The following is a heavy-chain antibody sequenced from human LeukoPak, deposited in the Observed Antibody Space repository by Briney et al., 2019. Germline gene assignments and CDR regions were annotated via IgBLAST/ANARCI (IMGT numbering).Heavy chain of an antibody. CDR3: TRDHNEYYSGTQPRGAFDI. CDR1: GFTFGDYA. V-gene: IGHV3-49*03. J-gene: IGHJ3*02. D-gene: IGHD1-26*01. Sequence: GGSLRLSCTASGFTFGDYAMSWFRQAPGKGLEWVGFIRSKAYGGTTEYAASVKGRFTISRDDSKSIAYLQMNSLKTEDTAVYYCTRDHNEYYSGTQPRGAFDIWGQGTMVTVSS. CDR2: IRSKAYGGTT.